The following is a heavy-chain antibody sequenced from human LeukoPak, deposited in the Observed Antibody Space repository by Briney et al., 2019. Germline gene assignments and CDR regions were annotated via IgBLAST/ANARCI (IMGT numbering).Heavy chain of an antibody. CDR3: AKRRRYDILTGYDY. Sequence: GGSLRLSCAASGLTFSSYAMSWVRQAPGKGLEWVSAISGSGGSTYYADSVKGRFTISRDNSKNTLYLQMNSLRAEDTAVYYCAKRRRYDILTGYDYWGQGTLVTVSS. CDR1: GLTFSSYA. D-gene: IGHD3-9*01. CDR2: ISGSGGST. V-gene: IGHV3-23*01. J-gene: IGHJ4*02.